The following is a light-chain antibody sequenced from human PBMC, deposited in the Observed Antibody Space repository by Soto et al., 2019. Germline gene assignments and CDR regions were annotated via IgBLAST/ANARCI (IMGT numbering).Light chain of an antibody. J-gene: IGLJ3*02. CDR3: SSYTRSGTPV. CDR2: DVA. CDR1: SSDVGFYSY. Sequence: QSALTQPASVSESPGQSITISCTGTSSDVGFYSYVSWYQHHPGNAPQLLIYDVANRPSGVSNRFSGSKSDNTAYLSISGLQAEDEADYYCSSYTRSGTPVFGGGTKVTVL. V-gene: IGLV2-14*03.